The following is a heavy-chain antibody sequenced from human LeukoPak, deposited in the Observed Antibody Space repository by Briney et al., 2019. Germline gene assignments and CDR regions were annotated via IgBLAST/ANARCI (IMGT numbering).Heavy chain of an antibody. Sequence: SETLSLTCTVSGGSVTSGTYYWSWIRQPPGKGLEWIGYIYYSGSTDYNPSLKSRVTVSVDTSKNQCSLKLSSVTTADTAVYYCTRSTNLEAFDIWGQGTMVTVSS. J-gene: IGHJ3*02. CDR1: GGSVTSGTYY. CDR2: IYYSGST. V-gene: IGHV4-61*01. D-gene: IGHD2-8*01. CDR3: TRSTNLEAFDI.